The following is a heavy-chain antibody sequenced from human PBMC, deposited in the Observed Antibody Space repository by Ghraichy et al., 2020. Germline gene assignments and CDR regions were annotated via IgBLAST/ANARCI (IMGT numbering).Heavy chain of an antibody. Sequence: SETLSLTCTVSGDSIGSSSYLWGWIRQPPGQGLEWIGSIYYSGTTYYNPSLKSRVSISVDTSKNQFSLNLSSVTAADTAVYYCARSRSGGIIITFGGIVARLDVWGKATTVTVSS. V-gene: IGHV4-39*01. CDR1: GDSIGSSSYL. J-gene: IGHJ6*04. CDR3: ARSRSGGIIITFGGIVARLDV. D-gene: IGHD3-16*02. CDR2: IYYSGTT.